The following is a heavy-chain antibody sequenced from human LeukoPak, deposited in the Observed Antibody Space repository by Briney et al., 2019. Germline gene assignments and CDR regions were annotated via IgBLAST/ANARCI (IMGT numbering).Heavy chain of an antibody. J-gene: IGHJ3*02. CDR2: IYYSGST. V-gene: IGHV4-31*03. D-gene: IGHD2-8*02. CDR3: ARDMYRRYYAFDI. CDR1: GGSISSGGYY. Sequence: SQTLSLICTVSGGSISSGGYYWSWIRQHPGKGLEWIGYIYYSGSTYYNPSLKSRVTITVDTSKNQFSLKLSSVTAADTAVYYCARDMYRRYYAFDIWGQGTMVTVSS.